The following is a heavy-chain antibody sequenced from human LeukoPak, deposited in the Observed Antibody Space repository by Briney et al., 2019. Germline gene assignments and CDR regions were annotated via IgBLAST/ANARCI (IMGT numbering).Heavy chain of an antibody. CDR1: GFTFRSYW. D-gene: IGHD1-26*01. CDR3: ARDRGVGSLGLRY. V-gene: IGHV3-33*08. J-gene: IGHJ4*02. Sequence: GGSLRLSCAASGFTFRSYWMTWVRQAPGKGLEWVAVIWYDGSNKYYADSVKGRFTISRDNSKNTLYLQMNSLRAEDTAVYYCARDRGVGSLGLRYWGQGTLVTVSS. CDR2: IWYDGSNK.